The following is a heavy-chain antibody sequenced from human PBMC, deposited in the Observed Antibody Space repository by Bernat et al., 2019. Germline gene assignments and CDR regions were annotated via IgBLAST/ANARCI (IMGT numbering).Heavy chain of an antibody. J-gene: IGHJ6*02. Sequence: QVQLVQSGAEVKKPGSSVKVSCKASGGTFSSYTISWVRQAPGQGLEWRGRIIPILGIANYAQKFQGRVTITADKSTSTAYMELSSLRSEDTAVYYCARVGCGGDCYYYYGMDVWGQGTTVTVSS. CDR2: IIPILGIA. CDR3: ARVGCGGDCYYYYGMDV. V-gene: IGHV1-69*02. D-gene: IGHD2-21*02. CDR1: GGTFSSYT.